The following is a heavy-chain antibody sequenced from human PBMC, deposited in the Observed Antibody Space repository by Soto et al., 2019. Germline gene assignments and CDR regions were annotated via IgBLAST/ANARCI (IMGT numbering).Heavy chain of an antibody. Sequence: QAQLVQSGVEVKKAGASVKVSCKASGYTFSSYGISWARQAPGQGLEWMGWISDYNGNTQYAQKFQGRVFMTTDTGTRTGYMELRGLRSDDTAVYFCAREGYYSGSGTYSPPRFYGMDVWGQGTTVTVSS. V-gene: IGHV1-18*01. CDR1: GYTFSSYG. CDR3: AREGYYSGSGTYSPPRFYGMDV. J-gene: IGHJ6*02. CDR2: ISDYNGNT. D-gene: IGHD3-10*01.